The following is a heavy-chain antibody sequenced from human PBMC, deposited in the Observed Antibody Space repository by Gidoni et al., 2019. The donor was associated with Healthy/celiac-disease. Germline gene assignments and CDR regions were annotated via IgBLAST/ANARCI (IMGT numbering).Heavy chain of an antibody. Sequence: EVQLVESGGGLVQPGGSLRLDCAASGFTFSSYDMHWVRQATGKGLEWVSAIGTAGDTYYPGSVKGRFTISRENAKNSLYLQMNSLRAGDTAVYYCARDVNHWYFDLWGRGTLVTVSS. V-gene: IGHV3-13*04. D-gene: IGHD3-16*02. CDR2: IGTAGDT. J-gene: IGHJ2*01. CDR3: ARDVNHWYFDL. CDR1: GFTFSSYD.